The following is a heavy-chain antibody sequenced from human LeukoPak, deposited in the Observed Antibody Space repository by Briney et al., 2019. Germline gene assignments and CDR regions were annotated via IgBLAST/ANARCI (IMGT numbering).Heavy chain of an antibody. CDR2: ISYDGSNK. CDR1: GFTFSSYG. Sequence: GGSLRLSCAASGFTFSSYGMHWVRQAPGKGLEWVVVISYDGSNKYYADSVKGRFTISRDNSKNTLYLQMNSLRAEDTAVYYCAKGVEEDYGDYSYYFDYWGQGTLVTVSS. CDR3: AKGVEEDYGDYSYYFDY. D-gene: IGHD4-17*01. J-gene: IGHJ4*02. V-gene: IGHV3-30*18.